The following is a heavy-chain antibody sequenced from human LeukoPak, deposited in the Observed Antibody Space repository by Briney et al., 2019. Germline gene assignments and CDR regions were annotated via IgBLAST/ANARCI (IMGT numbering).Heavy chain of an antibody. Sequence: PGGSLRLPCAASGFTFSSYAMTWVRQAPGKGLEWVSAISGSGGSTYYADSVKGRFTISRDNSKNTLYLQMNSLRADDTAVYYCAKGRYSYGYQRVDYWGQGTLVTVSS. CDR3: AKGRYSYGYQRVDY. J-gene: IGHJ4*02. CDR1: GFTFSSYA. V-gene: IGHV3-23*01. D-gene: IGHD5-18*01. CDR2: ISGSGGST.